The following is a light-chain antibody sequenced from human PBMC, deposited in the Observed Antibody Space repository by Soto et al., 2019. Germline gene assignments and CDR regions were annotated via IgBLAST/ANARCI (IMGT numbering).Light chain of an antibody. V-gene: IGLV4-69*01. CDR2: LDSDGSH. Sequence: QLVLTQSPSASASLGASVKLTCTLSSGHSSYAIAWHQQQPEKGPRYLMTLDSDGSHTKGDAIPDRFSGSSSGAERYLTISSLQSEDEADYYCQTWGTGIHVVFGGGTKLTVL. CDR3: QTWGTGIHVV. J-gene: IGLJ2*01. CDR1: SGHSSYA.